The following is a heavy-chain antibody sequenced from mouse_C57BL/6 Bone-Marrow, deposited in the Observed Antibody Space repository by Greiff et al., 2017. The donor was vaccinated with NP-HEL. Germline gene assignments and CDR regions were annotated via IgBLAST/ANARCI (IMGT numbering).Heavy chain of an antibody. Sequence: VQLQQPGAELVKPGASVKLPCKASGYTFTSYWMHWVKQRPGRGLEWIGRIDPNSGGTKYNEKFKSKATLTVDKPSSTAYMQLSSLTSEDSAGYYCARSAGGSSAWFAYWGQGTLVTVSA. CDR2: IDPNSGGT. J-gene: IGHJ3*01. CDR3: ARSAGGSSAWFAY. V-gene: IGHV1-72*01. D-gene: IGHD1-1*01. CDR1: GYTFTSYW.